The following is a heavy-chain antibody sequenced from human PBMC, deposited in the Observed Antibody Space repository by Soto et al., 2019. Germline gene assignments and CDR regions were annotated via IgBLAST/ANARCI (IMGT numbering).Heavy chain of an antibody. CDR2: ISASGGST. D-gene: IGHD3-10*01. J-gene: IGHJ6*01. Sequence: EVQLVESGGGLVQPGGSLRLSCAASGFTFSSYAMSWVRQAPGKGLEWVSTISASGGSTYHADSVKGRFTISRDNSKKSLSRHRSNQRGEYTAACYCAMDKRGLGSYYFYVMDGGRQGTTVTV. V-gene: IGHV3-23*04. CDR3: AMDKRGLGSYYFYVMDG. CDR1: GFTFSSYA.